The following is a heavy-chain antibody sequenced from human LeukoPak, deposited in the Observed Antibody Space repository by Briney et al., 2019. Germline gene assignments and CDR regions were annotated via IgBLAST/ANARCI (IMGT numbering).Heavy chain of an antibody. Sequence: PSETLSLTCIVSSGSISSLNLWSWLRQPPGKGLEWIGEMYLGGTTNFNPSLKSRVTILIDKSKNQLSLQLTSVTAADTAVYYCAGLEGRYSTDWFYFFDYWGQGALVTVSS. D-gene: IGHD6-19*01. CDR1: SGSISSLNL. V-gene: IGHV4-4*02. J-gene: IGHJ4*02. CDR3: AGLEGRYSTDWFYFFDY. CDR2: MYLGGTT.